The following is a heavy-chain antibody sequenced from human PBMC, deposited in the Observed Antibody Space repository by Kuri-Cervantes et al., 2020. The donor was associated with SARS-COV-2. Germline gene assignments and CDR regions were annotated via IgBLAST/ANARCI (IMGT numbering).Heavy chain of an antibody. J-gene: IGHJ5*02. V-gene: IGHV4-39*01. Sequence: GSLRLSCTVSGGSISSSSYYWGWIRQPPGKGLEWIGSIYYSGSTYYNPSLKSRVTISVDTSKNQFSLKLSSGTAADTAVYYCARQMMSSITIFGVVITKNWFDPWGQGTLVTVSS. CDR3: ARQMMSSITIFGVVITKNWFDP. CDR2: IYYSGST. D-gene: IGHD3-3*01. CDR1: GGSISSSSYY.